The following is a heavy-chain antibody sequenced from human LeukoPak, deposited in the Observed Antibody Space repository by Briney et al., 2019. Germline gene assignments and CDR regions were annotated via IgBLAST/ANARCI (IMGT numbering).Heavy chain of an antibody. J-gene: IGHJ4*02. CDR2: INPNSGGT. D-gene: IGHD6-13*01. CDR1: GYTFTAYY. Sequence: ASVKVSCKASGYTFTAYYMHWVRQAPGQGLEWMGWINPNSGGTKYAQKFQGRVTMTWDTSISTAYMELSSLRSDDTAVYYCARDPDSSSWFDYWGQGTLATVS. CDR3: ARDPDSSSWFDY. V-gene: IGHV1-2*02.